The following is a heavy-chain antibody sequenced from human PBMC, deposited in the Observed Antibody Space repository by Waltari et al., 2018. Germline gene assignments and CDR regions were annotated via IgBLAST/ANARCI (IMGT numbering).Heavy chain of an antibody. Sequence: QVHLVESGGDKVQPGGSLRLSCTTSGFNLSDYDLHWVRQAPGKGLEWVTFTRPDGNFKFYGDSFEGRFTISRDNSKSIVYLQMKSLRPEDTAMYYCARDPHNIKSHYFDYWGPGTLVTVSS. CDR3: ARDPHNIKSHYFDY. CDR2: TRPDGNFK. CDR1: GFNLSDYD. J-gene: IGHJ4*02. V-gene: IGHV3-30*02.